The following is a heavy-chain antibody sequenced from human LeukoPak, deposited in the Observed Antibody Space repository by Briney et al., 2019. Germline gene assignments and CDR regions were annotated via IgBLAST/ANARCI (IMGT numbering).Heavy chain of an antibody. CDR2: INHSGST. V-gene: IGHV4-34*01. CDR3: ARGSDIVGATIYYYYGMDV. D-gene: IGHD1-26*01. Sequence: GSLRLSCAASGFTFSSYWMSWIRQPPGKGLEWIGEINHSGSTNYNPSLKSRVTISVDTSKNQFSLKLSSVTAADTAVYYCARGSDIVGATIYYYYGMDVWGQGTTVTVSS. J-gene: IGHJ6*02. CDR1: GFTFSSYW.